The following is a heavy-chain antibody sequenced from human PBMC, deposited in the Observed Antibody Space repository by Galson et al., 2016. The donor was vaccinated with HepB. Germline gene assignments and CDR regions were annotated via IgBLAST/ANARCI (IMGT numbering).Heavy chain of an antibody. CDR1: GFTFANFD. CDR2: ISASGSNV. D-gene: IGHD5-18*01. Sequence: SLRLSCAASGFTFANFDMNWVRQAPGKGLEWVSTISASGSNVYYADSVKGRFTFSSDNSKDTVSLQMKSLRLEASAVYYCAKTHGIQVWKVPSHGPDFWGQGTLVTVSS. J-gene: IGHJ4*02. CDR3: AKTHGIQVWKVPSHGPDF. V-gene: IGHV3-23*01.